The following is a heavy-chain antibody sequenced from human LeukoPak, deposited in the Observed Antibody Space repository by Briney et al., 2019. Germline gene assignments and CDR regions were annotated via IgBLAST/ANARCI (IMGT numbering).Heavy chain of an antibody. Sequence: PGGSLRLSCAASGFTFSSYAVSWVRQAPGKGLEWVSAISGSGGSTYYADSVKGRFTISRDNSKNTLYLQMNSLRAEDTAVYYCAKEEGSRYCSSTSCYKCNWFDPWGQGTLVTVSS. CDR1: GFTFSSYA. V-gene: IGHV3-23*01. CDR2: ISGSGGST. J-gene: IGHJ5*02. CDR3: AKEEGSRYCSSTSCYKCNWFDP. D-gene: IGHD2-2*01.